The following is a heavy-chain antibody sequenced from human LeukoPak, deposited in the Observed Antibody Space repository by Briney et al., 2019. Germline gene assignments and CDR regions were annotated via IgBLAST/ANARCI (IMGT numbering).Heavy chain of an antibody. CDR2: IKPDGIDK. CDR1: GFTFRSHW. J-gene: IGHJ3*02. D-gene: IGHD5-24*01. Sequence: GGSLRLSCVGSGFTFRSHWVNWVRQSPRKGLEWVANIKPDGIDKYYVDSARGRFTVSRDNAKNSAFLQMSSLRAEDTAIYYCATISAQTFDIWGQGTLVSASS. V-gene: IGHV3-7*01. CDR3: ATISAQTFDI.